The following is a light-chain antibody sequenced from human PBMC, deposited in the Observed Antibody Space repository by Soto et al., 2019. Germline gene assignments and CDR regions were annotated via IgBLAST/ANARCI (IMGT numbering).Light chain of an antibody. CDR3: QQFHNYPTIT. Sequence: DIQMTQSPSSLSASVGDRVTITCQASQDISNYLNWYQQKPGKAPKLLASDASNLETGVPSRFSGSGSGTDFTFTISSLQTQDFATYYCQQFHNYPTITFGQGTRLEIK. J-gene: IGKJ5*01. CDR2: DAS. V-gene: IGKV1-33*01. CDR1: QDISNY.